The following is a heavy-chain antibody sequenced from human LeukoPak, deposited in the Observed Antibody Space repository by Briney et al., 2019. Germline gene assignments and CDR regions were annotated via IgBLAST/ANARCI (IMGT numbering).Heavy chain of an antibody. V-gene: IGHV3-23*01. CDR2: ISGSGGST. J-gene: IGHJ4*02. Sequence: TGGSLRLSCAASGFTFSNYVRSWVRQAPGKGLEWVSGISGSGGSTFYADSVKGRFTISRDNAKNSLFLQMNSLRPEDTAVYYCARDRVIQGYSSGWLFDYWGQGTLVTVSS. D-gene: IGHD6-19*01. CDR1: GFTFSNYV. CDR3: ARDRVIQGYSSGWLFDY.